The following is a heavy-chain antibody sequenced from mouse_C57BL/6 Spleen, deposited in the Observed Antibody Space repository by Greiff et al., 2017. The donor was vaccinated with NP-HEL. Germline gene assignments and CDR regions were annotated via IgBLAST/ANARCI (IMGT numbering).Heavy chain of an antibody. CDR2: IDPSDSYS. Sequence: QVQLQQPGAELVRPGTSVKLSCKASGYTFTSYWMHWVKQRPGQGLEWIGVIDPSDSYSNDNQKFKGKATLTVDTSSSTAYMQLSSLTSEDSAVYYCATYDGFSYYFGYWGKGTTLTVSS. CDR3: ATYDGFSYYFGY. CDR1: GYTFTSYW. D-gene: IGHD2-3*01. J-gene: IGHJ2*01. V-gene: IGHV1-59*01.